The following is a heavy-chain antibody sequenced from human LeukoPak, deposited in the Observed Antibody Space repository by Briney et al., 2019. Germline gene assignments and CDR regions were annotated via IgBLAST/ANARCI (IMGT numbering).Heavy chain of an antibody. V-gene: IGHV4-59*02. CDR2: IYYSGSI. J-gene: IGHJ4*02. CDR1: GGSVTTYH. D-gene: IGHD4-17*01. Sequence: SETLSLTCTVSGGSVTTYHWSWIRHPPGKGLEWIGYIYYSGSINYNPSLNSRVTISLDTSKNEFSLELRSVTAADTAVYYCARYPGASGDSYYFDYWGQGTRVTVSS. CDR3: ARYPGASGDSYYFDY.